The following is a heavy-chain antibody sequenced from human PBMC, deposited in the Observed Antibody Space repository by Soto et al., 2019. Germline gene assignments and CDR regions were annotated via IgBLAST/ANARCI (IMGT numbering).Heavy chain of an antibody. CDR3: AGDDIVVVVAATPGAFDI. J-gene: IGHJ3*02. D-gene: IGHD2-15*01. CDR1: GYTFTSYG. Sequence: QVQLVQSGAEVKKPGASVKVSCKASGYTFTSYGISWVRQAPGQGREWMGWISAYNGNTNYAQKLQGRVTMTTDTSTSTAYMELRSRRSDDTAVYYCAGDDIVVVVAATPGAFDIWGQGPMVTVSS. CDR2: ISAYNGNT. V-gene: IGHV1-18*01.